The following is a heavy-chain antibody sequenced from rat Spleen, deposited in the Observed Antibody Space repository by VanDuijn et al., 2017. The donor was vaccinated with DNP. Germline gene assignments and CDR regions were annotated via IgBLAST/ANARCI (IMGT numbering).Heavy chain of an antibody. D-gene: IGHD1-4*01. V-gene: IGHV5-27*01. CDR2: ITNSGGST. CDR3: TTGAGSP. Sequence: EVQLVESGGGLVQPGRSLKLSCAASGFTFSNYGMAWARQAPTKGLEWVASITNSGGSTYYRDSVKGRITISRDNAKSTLYLQMDSLRSEDTATYYCTTGAGSPWGQGTSVTVSS. J-gene: IGHJ4*01. CDR1: GFTFSNYG.